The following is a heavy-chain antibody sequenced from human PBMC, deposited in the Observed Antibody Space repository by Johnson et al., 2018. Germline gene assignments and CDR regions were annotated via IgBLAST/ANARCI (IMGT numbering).Heavy chain of an antibody. V-gene: IGHV3-33*08. CDR3: ARDPWQNGRMDV. CDR2: IWYVGSNK. J-gene: IGHJ6*02. Sequence: QVQLVESGGGVVQPGRSLRLSCAASRFSFSSYTMHWVRQDPGKGLDWVAVIWYVGSNKYYADSVKGRFTISRDNSKNTLYLQMNSLRAEDTAVYYCARDPWQNGRMDVWGQGTTVTVSS. D-gene: IGHD2-8*01. CDR1: RFSFSSYT.